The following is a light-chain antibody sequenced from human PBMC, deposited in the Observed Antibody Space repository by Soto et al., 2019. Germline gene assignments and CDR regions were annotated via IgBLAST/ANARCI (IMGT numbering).Light chain of an antibody. V-gene: IGLV2-8*01. J-gene: IGLJ1*01. CDR3: KSYAGSNTDG. CDR2: EVV. CDR1: KNDIGVYDF. Sequence: QSALTQPPSASGSPGQSVTISCTGTKNDIGVYDFVSWYQHHPGKAPRLIIYEVVQRPSGVPDRFSGSKSGNTASLTVSGLQAADDADYFCKSYAGSNTDGFGSGTKVTVL.